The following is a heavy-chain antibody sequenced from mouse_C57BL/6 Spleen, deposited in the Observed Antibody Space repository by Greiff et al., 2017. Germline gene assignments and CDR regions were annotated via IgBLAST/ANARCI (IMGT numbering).Heavy chain of an antibody. Sequence: QVQLQQPGAELVKPGASVELSCKASGYTFTSYWMHWVKQRPGQGLEWIGMIHPNSGSTNYNEKFKSKATLTVDKSSSTAYMQLSSLTSEDSAVYYCARDRYYGLDYWGQGTTLTVSS. V-gene: IGHV1-64*01. CDR1: GYTFTSYW. D-gene: IGHD1-1*01. CDR3: ARDRYYGLDY. CDR2: IHPNSGST. J-gene: IGHJ2*01.